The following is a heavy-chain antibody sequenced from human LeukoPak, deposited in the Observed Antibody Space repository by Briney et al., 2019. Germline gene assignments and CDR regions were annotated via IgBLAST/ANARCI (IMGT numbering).Heavy chain of an antibody. D-gene: IGHD2-15*01. CDR2: IKEDGSDK. CDR3: ATGWLDH. CDR1: RFTFSNYW. V-gene: IGHV3-7*03. J-gene: IGHJ4*02. Sequence: PGGSLRISCAASRFTFSNYWMSWVRQAPGKGLEWVANIKEDGSDKYYVDSVKGRFTISRDHAKDSLYLQMNSLRVEDTAVYYCATGWLDHWGQGALVTVSS.